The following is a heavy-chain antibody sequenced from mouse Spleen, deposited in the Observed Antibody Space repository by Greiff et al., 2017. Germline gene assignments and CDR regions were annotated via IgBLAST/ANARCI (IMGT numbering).Heavy chain of an antibody. V-gene: IGHV1-50*01. CDR3: ARWELGPDAMDY. J-gene: IGHJ4*01. CDR1: GYTFTSYW. CDR2: IDPSDSYT. Sequence: QVQLQQSGAELVKPGASVKLSCKASGYTFTSYWMQWVKQRPGQGLEWIGEIDPSDSYTNYNQKFKGKATLTVDTSSSTAYMQLSSLTSEDSAVYYCARWELGPDAMDYWGQGTSVTVSS. D-gene: IGHD4-1*01.